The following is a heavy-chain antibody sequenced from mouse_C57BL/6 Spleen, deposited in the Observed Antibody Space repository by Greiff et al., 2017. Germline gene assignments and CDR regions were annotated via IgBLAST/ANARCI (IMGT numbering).Heavy chain of an antibody. D-gene: IGHD1-1*01. V-gene: IGHV1-69*01. CDR2: IDPSDSYT. J-gene: IGHJ2*01. Sequence: VQLQQPGAELVMPGASVKLSCKASGYTFTSYWVHWVKQRPGQGLEWIGEIDPSDSYTNYNQKFKGKSTLTVDKSSSTAYMQLSSLTSEDSAVYYCARRDYGSSPDYWGQGTTLTVSS. CDR1: GYTFTSYW. CDR3: ARRDYGSSPDY.